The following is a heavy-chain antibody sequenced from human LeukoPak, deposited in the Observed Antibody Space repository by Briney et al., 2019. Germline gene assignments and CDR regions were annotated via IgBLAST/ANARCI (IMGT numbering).Heavy chain of an antibody. V-gene: IGHV3-30-3*01. J-gene: IGHJ3*02. Sequence: PGRSLRLSCAASGFTFSSYAMHWVRQAPGKGLEWVAGISYDGSNKYYADSVKGRYTISRDNSKNTLYLQMNSLRAEDTAVYYCARVDDLDAFDMWGQGTLVTVSS. D-gene: IGHD2-2*03. CDR1: GFTFSSYA. CDR3: ARVDDLDAFDM. CDR2: ISYDGSNK.